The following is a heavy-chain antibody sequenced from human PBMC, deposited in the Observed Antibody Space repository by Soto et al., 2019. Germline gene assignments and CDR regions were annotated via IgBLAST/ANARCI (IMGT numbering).Heavy chain of an antibody. CDR2: IYYSGST. CDR3: ARHVIAVAGTRLFDY. V-gene: IGHV4-39*01. J-gene: IGHJ4*02. CDR1: GGSISSSSYY. Sequence: SETLSLTCTVSGGSISSSSYYWGWIRQPPGEGLEWIGSIYYSGSTYYNPSLKSRVTISVDTSKNQFSLKLSSVTAADTAVYYCARHVIAVAGTRLFDYWGQGTLVTVSS. D-gene: IGHD6-19*01.